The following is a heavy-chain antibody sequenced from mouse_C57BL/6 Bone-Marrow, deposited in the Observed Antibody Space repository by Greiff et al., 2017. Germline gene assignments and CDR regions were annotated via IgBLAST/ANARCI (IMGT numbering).Heavy chain of an antibody. Sequence: EVNVVESGGGLVKPGGSLKLSCAASGFTFSDYGMHWVRQAPEKGLEWVAYISSGSSTIYYADTVKGRFTISRDNAKNTLFLQMTSLRSEDTAMYYCAATVAHWYFDVWGTGTTVTVSS. CDR1: GFTFSDYG. J-gene: IGHJ1*03. V-gene: IGHV5-17*01. D-gene: IGHD1-1*01. CDR3: AATVAHWYFDV. CDR2: ISSGSSTI.